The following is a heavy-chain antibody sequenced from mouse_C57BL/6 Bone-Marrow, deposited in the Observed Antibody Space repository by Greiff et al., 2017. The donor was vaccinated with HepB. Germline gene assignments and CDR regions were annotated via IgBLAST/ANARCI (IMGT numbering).Heavy chain of an antibody. CDR2: IRNKANGYTT. CDR1: GFTFTDYY. D-gene: IGHD2-3*01. J-gene: IGHJ4*01. Sequence: EVQLQQSGGGLVQPGGSLSLSCAASGFTFTDYYMSWVRQPPGKALEWLGFIRNKANGYTTEYSASVKGRFTISRDNSQSILYLQMNALRAEDSATYYCARHGYYYYYAMDYWGQGTSVTVSS. CDR3: ARHGYYYYYAMDY. V-gene: IGHV7-3*01.